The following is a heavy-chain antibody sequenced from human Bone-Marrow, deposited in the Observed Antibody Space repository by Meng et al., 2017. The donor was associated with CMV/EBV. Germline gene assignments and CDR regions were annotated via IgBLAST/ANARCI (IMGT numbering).Heavy chain of an antibody. V-gene: IGHV4-59*01. J-gene: IGHJ4*02. Sequence: SETLSLTCTVSGGSISSYYWSWIRQPPGKGLEWIGYIYYSGSTNYNPPLKSRVTISVDTSKNQFSLKLSSVTAADTAVYYCARETRWNYVDYWGQGTLVTVSS. CDR1: GGSISSYY. CDR3: ARETRWNYVDY. D-gene: IGHD3-3*01. CDR2: IYYSGST.